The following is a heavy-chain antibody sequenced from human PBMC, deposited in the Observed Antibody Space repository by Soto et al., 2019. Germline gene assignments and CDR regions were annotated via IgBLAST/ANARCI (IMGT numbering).Heavy chain of an antibody. CDR2: ISGSGGST. D-gene: IGHD6-19*01. CDR3: AKVLAGSNYYYMDV. Sequence: EVQLLESGGGLVQPGGSLRLSCAASGFTFNSYAMSWVRQAPGKGLEWVSAISGSGGSTYYADSVKGRFTISRDNSKNTLYLKMNSLRAEDTAVYYCAKVLAGSNYYYMDVWGKGTTVTVSS. J-gene: IGHJ6*03. V-gene: IGHV3-23*01. CDR1: GFTFNSYA.